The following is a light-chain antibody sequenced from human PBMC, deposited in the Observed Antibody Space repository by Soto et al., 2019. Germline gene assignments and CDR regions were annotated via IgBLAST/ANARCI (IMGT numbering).Light chain of an antibody. CDR1: RAIGNY. J-gene: IGKJ2*01. V-gene: IGKV1-27*01. CDR2: DAS. Sequence: DIQMTQTPSSLSASVGDRVTFTCRASRAIGNYLAWYQQNPGELPKILIYDASTLQSGVPSRFSGSGSVTDFTLTISSLQAEDVGTYFCQMYSSAPYTFGRGTKLEI. CDR3: QMYSSAPYT.